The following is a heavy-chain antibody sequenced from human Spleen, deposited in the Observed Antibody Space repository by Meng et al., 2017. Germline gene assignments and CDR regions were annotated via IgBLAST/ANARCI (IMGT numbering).Heavy chain of an antibody. CDR3: ARSGIAARPHIDY. CDR2: INPNSGGT. D-gene: IGHD6-6*01. J-gene: IGHJ4*02. Sequence: QVQLVQVGAEVKKPGASGKVSCKASGYTFTGYYMHWVRQAPGQGLEWMGRINPNSGGTNYAQKFQGRVTMTRDTSISTAYMELSRLRSDDTAVYYCARSGIAARPHIDYWGQGTLVTVSS. CDR1: GYTFTGYY. V-gene: IGHV1-2*06.